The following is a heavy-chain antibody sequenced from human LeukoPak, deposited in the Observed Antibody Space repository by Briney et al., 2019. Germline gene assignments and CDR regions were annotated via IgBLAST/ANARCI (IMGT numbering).Heavy chain of an antibody. J-gene: IGHJ6*02. V-gene: IGHV3-30-3*01. CDR3: ARDPFYDFWSGPYGMDV. CDR1: GFTFSSYA. CDR2: ISYDGSNK. Sequence: GGSLRLSCAASGFTFSSYAMHWVRQAPGKGLEWVAVISYDGSNKYYADSVKGRFTISRDNSKDTLYLQMNSLRAEDTAVYYCARDPFYDFWSGPYGMDVWGQGTTVTVSS. D-gene: IGHD3-3*01.